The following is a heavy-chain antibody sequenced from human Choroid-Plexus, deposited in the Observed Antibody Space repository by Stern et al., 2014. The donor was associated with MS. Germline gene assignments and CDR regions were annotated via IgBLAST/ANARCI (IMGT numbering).Heavy chain of an antibody. Sequence: VQLVESGGGVVRPGRPLKLSCVASGFTLGSCAMPWVRQAPGQGLEWVAGVSGDGSNKYYADSVKGRFTISRDNSQNTLYMQMSSLRPEDTAVYYCAKDRQCLTYFFDHWGQGSLVTVSS. CDR1: GFTLGSCA. CDR2: VSGDGSNK. CDR3: AKDRQCLTYFFDH. J-gene: IGHJ5*02. D-gene: IGHD2-8*01. V-gene: IGHV3-30*18.